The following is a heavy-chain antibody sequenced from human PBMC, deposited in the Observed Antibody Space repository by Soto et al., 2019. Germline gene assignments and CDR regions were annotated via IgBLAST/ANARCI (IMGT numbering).Heavy chain of an antibody. V-gene: IGHV2-70*04. J-gene: IGHJ4*02. CDR2: IDWDDDK. CDR1: GFSLSTSGEA. Sequence: SGPTLVNPTQTLTLTCTFSGFSLSTSGEAVGWIRQPPGKALEWLARIDWDDDKFYSPSLRTRLTISKDTSKNQVVLTMTNVDPKDTATYYCARSPGGFTVATYFFDYWGQGTLVTVSS. D-gene: IGHD4-17*01. CDR3: ARSPGGFTVATYFFDY.